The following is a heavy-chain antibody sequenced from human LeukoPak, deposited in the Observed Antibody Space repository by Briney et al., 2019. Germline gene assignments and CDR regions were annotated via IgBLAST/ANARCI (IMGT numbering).Heavy chain of an antibody. CDR2: IYSGGNT. D-gene: IGHD1-26*01. V-gene: IGHV3-66*01. CDR3: AVSRIVGAVDVFDM. Sequence: GGSLRLSCAASGFTVSSNYMSWVRQAPGKGLEWVSVIYSGGNTYYADSVKGRFTISRDNSKNTVSLQMNGLRDEDTAVYFCAVSRIVGAVDVFDMWGQGTMVTVSS. J-gene: IGHJ3*02. CDR1: GFTVSSNY.